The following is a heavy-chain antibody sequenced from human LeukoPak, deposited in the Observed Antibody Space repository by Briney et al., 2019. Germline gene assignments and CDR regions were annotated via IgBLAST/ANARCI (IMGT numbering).Heavy chain of an antibody. D-gene: IGHD6-13*01. CDR2: ISSNGGST. J-gene: IGHJ4*02. CDR1: GFTFSSYA. CDR3: ARSAAAGSFDY. V-gene: IGHV3-64*01. Sequence: GGSLRLSCAASGFTFSSYAMHWVRQAPGKGLEYVSAISSNGGSTYYANSVKGRFTISRDNSKNTLYLQMGSLRAEDMAVYYCARSAAAGSFDYWGQGTLVTVSS.